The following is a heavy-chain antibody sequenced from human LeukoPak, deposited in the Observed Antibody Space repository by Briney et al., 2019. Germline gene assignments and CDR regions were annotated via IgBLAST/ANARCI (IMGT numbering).Heavy chain of an antibody. CDR2: ISSSGSTI. J-gene: IGHJ6*02. CDR3: ARDQAPRNYVLRVYYYYGMDV. Sequence: GGSLRLSCAASGFTFCSYEMNWVPQAPGKGLEWVTYISSSGSTIYYADSVKGRFTISRDNAKNSLYLQMNSLRAEDTAVYYCARDQAPRNYVLRVYYYYGMDVWGQGTTVTVSS. D-gene: IGHD4-11*01. V-gene: IGHV3-48*03. CDR1: GFTFCSYE.